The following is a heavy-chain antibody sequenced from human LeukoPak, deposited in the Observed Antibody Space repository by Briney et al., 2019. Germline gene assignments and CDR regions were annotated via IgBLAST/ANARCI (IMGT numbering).Heavy chain of an antibody. J-gene: IGHJ5*02. Sequence: SETLSLTCTVSGGSISSSSYYWGWIRQPPGKGLEWIGSIYYSGSTYYNPSLKSRVTISVDTSKNQFSLKLSSVTAADTAVYYCARHGRYYDFWSGLYWFDPWGQGTLVTVSS. CDR2: IYYSGST. CDR3: ARHGRYYDFWSGLYWFDP. D-gene: IGHD3-3*01. V-gene: IGHV4-39*01. CDR1: GGSISSSSYY.